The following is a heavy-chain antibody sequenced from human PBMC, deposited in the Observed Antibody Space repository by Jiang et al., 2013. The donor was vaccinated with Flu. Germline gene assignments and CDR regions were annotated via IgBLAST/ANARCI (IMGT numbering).Heavy chain of an antibody. V-gene: IGHV1-46*01. D-gene: IGHD3-10*01. Sequence: VQLVESGAEVKKPGASVKVSCKASGYTFTSYYIYWVRQAPPGQGLEWMGIINPSGGSTSYAQKFQGRVTMTRDTSTTTVYMELSSLRSEDTAVYYCARVNYGSESVTFDYWGQGTLVTVSS. CDR1: GYTFTSYY. CDR2: INPSGGST. J-gene: IGHJ4*02. CDR3: ARVNYGSESVTFDY.